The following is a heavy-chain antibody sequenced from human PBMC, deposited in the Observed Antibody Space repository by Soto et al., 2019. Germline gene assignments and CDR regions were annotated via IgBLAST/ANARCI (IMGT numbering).Heavy chain of an antibody. J-gene: IGHJ6*02. D-gene: IGHD6-13*01. V-gene: IGHV4-39*01. Sequence: QLQLQESGPGLVKPSETLSLTCTVSGGSISSSSYYWGWIRQPPGKGLEWIGSIYYSGSTYYNPSLKSRVTISVDTSKNQFSLKLSSVTAADTAVYYCARHSWQPKETRYYYYYGMDVWGQGTTVTVSS. CDR2: IYYSGST. CDR3: ARHSWQPKETRYYYYYGMDV. CDR1: GGSISSSSYY.